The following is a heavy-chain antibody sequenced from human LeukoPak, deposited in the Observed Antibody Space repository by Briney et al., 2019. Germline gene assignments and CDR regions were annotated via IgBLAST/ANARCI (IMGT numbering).Heavy chain of an antibody. CDR1: GGSISSYY. CDR2: IYYSGST. CDR3: ARAPYNWNSGYYMDV. V-gene: IGHV4-59*01. D-gene: IGHD1-7*01. J-gene: IGHJ6*03. Sequence: SETLSLTCTVSGGSISSYYWSWIRQPPGKGLEWIGYIYYSGSTNYNPSLKSRVTISVDTSKNQFSLKLSSVTAADTAVYYCARAPYNWNSGYYMDVWGKGTTVTVSS.